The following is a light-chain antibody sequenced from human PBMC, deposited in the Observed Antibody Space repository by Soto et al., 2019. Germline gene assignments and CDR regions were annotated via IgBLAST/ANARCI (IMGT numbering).Light chain of an antibody. Sequence: EIVLTQSPGTLSLSPGERATLSCRASQSVSSSYLAWYQQKPGQAPRLLIYGASSRATGIQDRFSGSGSGKDFTLTISRLEPEDVAVYYCQQYGSSSWTFGQGTKVEIK. CDR1: QSVSSSY. CDR2: GAS. J-gene: IGKJ1*01. CDR3: QQYGSSSWT. V-gene: IGKV3-20*01.